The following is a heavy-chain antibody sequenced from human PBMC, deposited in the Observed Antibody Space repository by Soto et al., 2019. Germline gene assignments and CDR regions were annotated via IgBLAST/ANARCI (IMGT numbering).Heavy chain of an antibody. CDR2: IMWNSDRV. CDR3: GKDINAGGMDV. V-gene: IGHV3-9*02. D-gene: IGHD1-26*01. Sequence: EVQLVESGGGLVEPGTSLRLSCIGSGVTSKDHAMQWVRQAPGKVLEWVSGIMWNSDRVDYADSVKVLFTTSRDHAKNSLYLQTNSLRPEDSALYFCGKDINAGGMDVWCQGTTVTVSS. J-gene: IGHJ6*02. CDR1: GVTSKDHA.